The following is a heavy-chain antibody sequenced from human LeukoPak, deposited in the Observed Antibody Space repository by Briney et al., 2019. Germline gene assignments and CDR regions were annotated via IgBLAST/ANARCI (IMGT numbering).Heavy chain of an antibody. CDR1: GFTFSSYA. CDR2: ISTSGGSS. J-gene: IGHJ4*02. Sequence: GGSLRLSCAASGFTFSSYAVSWVRQAPGKGLEWVSGISTSGGSSSYADSVKGRFTISRDNPRNTLYMQMNSLRAEDTALYYCAIMHPYYDGSGYWVQWGQGTLVTVSS. V-gene: IGHV3-23*01. CDR3: AIMHPYYDGSGYWVQ. D-gene: IGHD3-22*01.